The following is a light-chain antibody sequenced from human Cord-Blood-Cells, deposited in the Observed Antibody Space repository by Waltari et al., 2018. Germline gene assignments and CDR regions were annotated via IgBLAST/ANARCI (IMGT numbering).Light chain of an antibody. J-gene: IGKJ4*01. CDR2: WAS. CDR3: QQYYSTPFT. CDR1: QSVLYSSNHKNY. V-gene: IGKV4-1*01. Sequence: DIVMTQSPDSLAVSLGERATINCKSSQSVLYSSNHKNYLAWYQQKPGQPPKLLIYWASTRESVVPDRFSGSGSGTDFTLTISSLQAEDVAVYYCQQYYSTPFTFGGGTKVEIK.